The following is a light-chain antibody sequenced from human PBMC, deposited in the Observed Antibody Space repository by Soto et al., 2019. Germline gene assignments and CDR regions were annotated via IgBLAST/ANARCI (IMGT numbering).Light chain of an antibody. CDR2: DAS. Sequence: EIVLAQSPASQSLSPGERATLSCRVSQNVSSDLAWYQQKPGQAPRLLIYDASNRAIGIPARFSGSGFGTDFTLTFSSLQPEDFAVYFCQQRSNWPRLTFGGGTKVDIK. CDR1: QNVSSD. J-gene: IGKJ4*01. V-gene: IGKV3-11*01. CDR3: QQRSNWPRLT.